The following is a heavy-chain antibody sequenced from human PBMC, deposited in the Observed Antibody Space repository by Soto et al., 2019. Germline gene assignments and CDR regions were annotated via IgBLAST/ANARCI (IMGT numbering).Heavy chain of an antibody. D-gene: IGHD2-21*02. V-gene: IGHV1-18*01. CDR1: GYTFTSYG. Sequence: ASVKVSFKASGYTFTSYGISWVRQAPGQGLEWMGWISAYNGNTNYAQKLQGRVTMTTDTSTSTAYMELRSLRSDDTAVYYCARARAYCGGDCYSRNDYWGQGTLVNVS. CDR2: ISAYNGNT. CDR3: ARARAYCGGDCYSRNDY. J-gene: IGHJ4*02.